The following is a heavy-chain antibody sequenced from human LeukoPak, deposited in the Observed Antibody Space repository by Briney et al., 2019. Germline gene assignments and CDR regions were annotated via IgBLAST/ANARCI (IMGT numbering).Heavy chain of an antibody. CDR2: KSSGSRYI. V-gene: IGHV3-21*06. Sequence: GGSLRLSCTASGFSFSTYAMTWVRQAPGKGLEWISSKSSGSRYIYYADSVRGRFTISRDNTKNSLYLLMNNLRAEDTAIYYCARDRPTGASRVFVVQWGQGTPVTVSS. J-gene: IGHJ4*02. D-gene: IGHD2-15*01. CDR1: GFSFSTYA. CDR3: ARDRPTGASRVFVVQ.